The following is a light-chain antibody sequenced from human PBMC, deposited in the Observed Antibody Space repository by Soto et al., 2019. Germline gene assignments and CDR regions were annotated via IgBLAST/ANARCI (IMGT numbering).Light chain of an antibody. CDR3: QQYSSYPYT. CDR2: DAS. CDR1: QSISTW. V-gene: IGKV1-5*01. Sequence: DIQMTQSPSTLSASVRDRVTITCRASQSISTWLAWYQQKPGIAPKLLISDASNLESGVPSRFSGSGSETEFTLTITSLQPDDFATYYCQQYSSYPYTFGQGTKLEIK. J-gene: IGKJ2*01.